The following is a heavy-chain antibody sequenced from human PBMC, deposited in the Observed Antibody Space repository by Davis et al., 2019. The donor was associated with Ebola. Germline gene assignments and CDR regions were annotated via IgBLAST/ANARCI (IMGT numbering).Heavy chain of an antibody. V-gene: IGHV3-53*01. J-gene: IGHJ5*02. D-gene: IGHD3-3*01. Sequence: GESLKISCEVSGIAVSINHMSWVRQAPGKGLEWVAVIYSSTTSYADSVKGRFTISRDNAKNSLYLQMNSLRAEDTAVYYCARRITIFGVVIKSNWFDPWGQGTLVTVSS. CDR2: IYSSTT. CDR1: GIAVSINH. CDR3: ARRITIFGVVIKSNWFDP.